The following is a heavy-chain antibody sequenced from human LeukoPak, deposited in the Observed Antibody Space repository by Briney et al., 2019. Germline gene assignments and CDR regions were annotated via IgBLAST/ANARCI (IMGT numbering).Heavy chain of an antibody. CDR1: GFTFSSYS. J-gene: IGHJ4*02. V-gene: IGHV3-21*01. CDR3: ARAGYYGSGSPYYFDY. D-gene: IGHD3-10*01. CDR2: ISSSSSYI. Sequence: GGSLRLSCAASGFTFSSYSMNWVRQAPGKGLEWVSSISSSSSYIYYADSVKGRFTISRDNAKNSLYLQMNSLRAEDTAVYYCARAGYYGSGSPYYFDYWGQRTLVTVSS.